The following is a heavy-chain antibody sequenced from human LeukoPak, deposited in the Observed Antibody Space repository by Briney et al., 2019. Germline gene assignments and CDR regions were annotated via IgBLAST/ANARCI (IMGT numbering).Heavy chain of an antibody. D-gene: IGHD3-22*01. Sequence: GESLKISCKGSGYSFTSYWIGWVHQMPGKGLEWMGIIYPGDSDTRYSPSFQGQVTISADKSISTAYLQWSSLKASDTAMYYCARRDVDSSGYYYAFDIWGQGTMVTVSS. J-gene: IGHJ3*02. CDR1: GYSFTSYW. CDR2: IYPGDSDT. CDR3: ARRDVDSSGYYYAFDI. V-gene: IGHV5-51*07.